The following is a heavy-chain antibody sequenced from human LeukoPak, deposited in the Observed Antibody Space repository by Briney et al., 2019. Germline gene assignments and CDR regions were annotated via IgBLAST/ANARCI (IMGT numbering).Heavy chain of an antibody. D-gene: IGHD5-24*01. CDR2: IYPSGST. J-gene: IGHJ4*02. Sequence: SETLSLTCTVSGYSSSSGYYWGWIRQPPGKGLEWIGSIYPSGSTYYNPSLKSRVTILVDTSKNQSSLKLSSVTATDTAVYHCASARREMVDYWGQGTLVTVSS. CDR3: ASARREMVDY. CDR1: GYSSSSGYY. V-gene: IGHV4-38-2*02.